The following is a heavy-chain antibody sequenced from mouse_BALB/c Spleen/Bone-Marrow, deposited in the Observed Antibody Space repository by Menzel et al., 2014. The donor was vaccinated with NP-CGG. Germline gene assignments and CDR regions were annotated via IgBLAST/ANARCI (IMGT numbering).Heavy chain of an antibody. V-gene: IGHV4-1*02. J-gene: IGHJ2*01. Sequence: EVKLQESGGGLVQPGGSLKLSCAASGFDFSRYWMSWVRQAPGEGLEWIGEINPNSRTINYTPSLKDKFIISRDNAKNTLDLQMSKVRSEDTALYYCARCGYYGFLEYWGQGTTLTVSS. CDR1: GFDFSRYW. D-gene: IGHD1-1*01. CDR2: INPNSRTI. CDR3: ARCGYYGFLEY.